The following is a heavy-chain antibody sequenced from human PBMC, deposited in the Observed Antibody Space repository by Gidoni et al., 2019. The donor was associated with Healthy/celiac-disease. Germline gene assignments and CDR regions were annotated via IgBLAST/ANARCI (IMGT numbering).Heavy chain of an antibody. CDR2: IIPIFGTA. CDR3: AREGSSGGIYYYYGMDV. V-gene: IGHV1-69*01. D-gene: IGHD6-13*01. Sequence: QVQLVQSGAEVKKPGSSVKVSCKASGGTFSSYAISWVRQAPGQGLEWMGGIIPIFGTANYEQKCQGRVTITADESTSTAYMELSSLRSEDTAVYYCAREGSSGGIYYYYGMDVWGQGTTVTVSS. CDR1: GGTFSSYA. J-gene: IGHJ6*02.